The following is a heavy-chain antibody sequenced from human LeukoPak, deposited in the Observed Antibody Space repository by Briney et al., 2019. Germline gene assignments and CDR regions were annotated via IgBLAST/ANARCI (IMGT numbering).Heavy chain of an antibody. J-gene: IGHJ6*03. CDR3: ARDGYSGSYYRLYYFFMDV. CDR2: IRYDGSNK. D-gene: IGHD1-26*01. CDR1: GFTFSSYG. Sequence: GGSLRLSCAASGFTFSSYGMHWVRQAPGKGLEWVAFIRYDGSNKYYADSVKGRFTISRDNSENTLYLQMNSLRGEDTAVYYCARDGYSGSYYRLYYFFMDVWGKGTTVTVSS. V-gene: IGHV3-30*02.